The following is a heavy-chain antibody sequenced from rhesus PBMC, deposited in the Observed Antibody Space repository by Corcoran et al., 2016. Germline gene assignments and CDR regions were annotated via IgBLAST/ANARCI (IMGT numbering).Heavy chain of an antibody. Sequence: QVQLQESGPGLVKPSETLSLTCAVSGYSISSGYYWGWIRQPQGKELEWIGSIYGMRVSNYLNPSLKSRVTLSGDPSKNQFSLKLSSMTAADTAVYYCARDDQRLVLYVDYWGQGVLVTVSS. V-gene: IGHV4S14*01. J-gene: IGHJ4*01. D-gene: IGHD6S26*01. CDR1: GYSISSGYY. CDR2: IYGMRVSN. CDR3: ARDDQRLVLYVDY.